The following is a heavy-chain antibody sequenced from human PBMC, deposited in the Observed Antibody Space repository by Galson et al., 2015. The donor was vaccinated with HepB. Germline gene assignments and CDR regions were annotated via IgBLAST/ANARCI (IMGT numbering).Heavy chain of an antibody. V-gene: IGHV1-18*01. CDR3: ARDYAMSTRNYFDP. J-gene: IGHJ5*02. Sequence: SVKVSCKASGYIFTNYGITWVRQVPAQGLEWIGWINVYSGNTNYAQKFQGRVIMTTDTSTNTAYVELRSLRSDDTAIYYCARDYAMSTRNYFDPWGQGTLVTVSS. CDR1: GYIFTNYG. D-gene: IGHD3-16*01. CDR2: INVYSGNT.